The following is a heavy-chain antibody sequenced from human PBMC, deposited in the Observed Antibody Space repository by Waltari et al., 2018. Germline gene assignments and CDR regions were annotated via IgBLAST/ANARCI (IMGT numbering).Heavy chain of an antibody. CDR2: IYYSGST. D-gene: IGHD1-1*01. CDR1: GGSISSYY. Sequence: QVQLQESGPGLVKPSETLSLTCTVSGGSISSYYWSWIRQPPGKGLEWIGYIYYSGSTNYTPSLKSRVTISVDTSKNQFSLKLSSVTAADTAVYYCAREGYAGRYFDYWGQGTLVTVSS. CDR3: AREGYAGRYFDY. J-gene: IGHJ4*02. V-gene: IGHV4-59*01.